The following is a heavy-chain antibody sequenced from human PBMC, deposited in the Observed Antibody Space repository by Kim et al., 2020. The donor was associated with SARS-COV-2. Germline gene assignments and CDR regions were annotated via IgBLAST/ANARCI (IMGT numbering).Heavy chain of an antibody. CDR2: ISSRAFGAIP. D-gene: IGHD3-10*01. Sequence: GGSLRLSCSGSGFTFVDYALSWFRQAPGKGLEWVGFISSRAFGAIPQYAASVRGRFTISRDDFRNIAYLQMNSLETEDTAVYYCTRNSVAVHFDYWGQG. CDR1: GFTFVDYA. V-gene: IGHV3-49*03. CDR3: TRNSVAVHFDY. J-gene: IGHJ4*02.